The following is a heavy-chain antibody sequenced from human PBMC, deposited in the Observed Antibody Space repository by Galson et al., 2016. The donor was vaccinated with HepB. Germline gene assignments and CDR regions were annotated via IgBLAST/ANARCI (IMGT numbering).Heavy chain of an antibody. Sequence: SLRLSCAASGVAFTSYAMTWVRQVPGKGLEWVSSITGSGGDTYYVDSVKGRFSISRDNSKNTLYLQMNRLRAEDTAVYYCASEGPNIAVAATAFDYWGQGSLVTLSS. CDR1: GVAFTSYA. J-gene: IGHJ4*02. CDR2: ITGSGGDT. CDR3: ASEGPNIAVAATAFDY. D-gene: IGHD6-19*01. V-gene: IGHV3-23*01.